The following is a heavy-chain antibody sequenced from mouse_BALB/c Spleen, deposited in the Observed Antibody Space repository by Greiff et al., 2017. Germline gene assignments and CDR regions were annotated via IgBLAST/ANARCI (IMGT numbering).Heavy chain of an antibody. V-gene: IGHV1S81*02. CDR3: ARSRGSSYDYYAMDY. CDR2: INPSNGRT. J-gene: IGHJ4*01. Sequence: QVQLQQPGAELVKPGASVKLSCKASGYTFTSYWMHWVKQRPGQGLEWIGEINPSNGRTNYNEKFKSKATLTVDKSSSTAYMQLSSLTSEDSAVYYCARSRGSSYDYYAMDYWGQGTSVTVSS. CDR1: GYTFTSYW. D-gene: IGHD1-1*01.